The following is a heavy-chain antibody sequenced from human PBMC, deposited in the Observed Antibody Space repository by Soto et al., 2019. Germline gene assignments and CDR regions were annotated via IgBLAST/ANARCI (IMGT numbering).Heavy chain of an antibody. V-gene: IGHV4-39*01. CDR3: ARVKRITMIVVVITTWADAFDI. Sequence: SETLSLTCTVSGGSISSSSYYWGWIHQPPGKGLEWIGSIYYSGSTYYNPSLKSRVTISVDTSKNQFSLKLSSVTAADTAVYYCARVKRITMIVVVITTWADAFDIWGQRTMVTVSS. J-gene: IGHJ3*02. CDR2: IYYSGST. D-gene: IGHD3-22*01. CDR1: GGSISSSSYY.